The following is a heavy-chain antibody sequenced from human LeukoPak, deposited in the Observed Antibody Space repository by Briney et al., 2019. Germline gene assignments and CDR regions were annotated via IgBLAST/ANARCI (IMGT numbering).Heavy chain of an antibody. CDR2: ISYDGSNK. CDR3: AKKYCGGDCYLDGFDY. J-gene: IGHJ4*02. Sequence: GGSLRLSCAASGFTFSSYGMHWVRQAPGKGLEWAAVISYDGSNKYYADSVKGRFTISRDNSKNTLYLQMNSLRAEDTAVYYCAKKYCGGDCYLDGFDYWGQGTLVTVSS. CDR1: GFTFSSYG. V-gene: IGHV3-30*18. D-gene: IGHD2-21*02.